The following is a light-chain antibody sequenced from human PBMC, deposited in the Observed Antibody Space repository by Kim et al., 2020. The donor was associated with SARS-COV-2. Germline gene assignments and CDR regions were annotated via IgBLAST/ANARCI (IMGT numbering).Light chain of an antibody. Sequence: GQSVTISCTGTSNDVGGYNYISWYQQHPGKAPKLMIYDVSKRPSGVPDRFSGSKSGNTASLTISGLQAEDEADYYCCSYAGSYNWVFGGGTKLTVL. CDR1: SNDVGGYNY. CDR3: CSYAGSYNWV. V-gene: IGLV2-11*01. J-gene: IGLJ3*02. CDR2: DVS.